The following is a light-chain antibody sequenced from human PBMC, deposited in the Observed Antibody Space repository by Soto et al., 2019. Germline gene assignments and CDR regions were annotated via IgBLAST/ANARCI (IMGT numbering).Light chain of an antibody. CDR3: LQRCSIPRT. V-gene: IGKV1-39*01. CDR1: QSISNF. CDR2: AAS. J-gene: IGKJ1*01. Sequence: IQMTQSPSSLSASVGDRVTMTCRASQSISNFLNWYQRKPGKAPKLMIYAASSLQSGVPSRFRGRGSGTDVNLTISSRQPEALGTYYCLQRCSIPRTFGHGTKVEIK.